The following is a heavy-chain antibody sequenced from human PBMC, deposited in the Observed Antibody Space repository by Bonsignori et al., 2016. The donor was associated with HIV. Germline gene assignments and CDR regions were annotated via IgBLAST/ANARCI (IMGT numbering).Heavy chain of an antibody. J-gene: IGHJ4*02. CDR3: ASLVGPTRFDY. Sequence: GGSLRLSCAASGFTFSSYEMNWVRQAPGKGLEWVSYISTSGTTIYYAGSVKGRFTISRDNAKNSLYLQMNSLRAEDTAVYYCASLVGPTRFDYWGQGTLVTVSS. D-gene: IGHD2-15*01. CDR1: GFTFSSYE. CDR2: ISTSGTTI. V-gene: IGHV3-48*03.